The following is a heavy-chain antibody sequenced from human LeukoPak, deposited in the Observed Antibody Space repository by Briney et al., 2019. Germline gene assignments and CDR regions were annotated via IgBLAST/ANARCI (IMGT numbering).Heavy chain of an antibody. Sequence: PGGSLRLSCAASGFTFNGYWMSWVRQAPGNGLEWVANIQQDGSEKKYVDSVKGRFTISRDNTKNSLYLQMDSLRAEDTAVYYCVRLRYTYGKNFDCWGQGTLVTVSS. CDR1: GFTFNGYW. V-gene: IGHV3-7*01. J-gene: IGHJ4*02. CDR3: VRLRYTYGKNFDC. CDR2: IQQDGSEK. D-gene: IGHD5-18*01.